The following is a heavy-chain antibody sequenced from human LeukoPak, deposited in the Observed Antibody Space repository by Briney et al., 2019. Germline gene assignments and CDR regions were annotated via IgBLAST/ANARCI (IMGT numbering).Heavy chain of an antibody. CDR3: ARDRNWNDVAAY. D-gene: IGHD1-1*01. V-gene: IGHV3-48*03. Sequence: GGSLRLSCAASGFTFSSYEMNWVRQAPGKGLEWVSYISSFSSTIYYADSVMGRFTITRDNAKNSLYLQMNSLRAEDTAVYYCARDRNWNDVAAYWGQGTLVTVSS. CDR1: GFTFSSYE. J-gene: IGHJ4*02. CDR2: ISSFSSTI.